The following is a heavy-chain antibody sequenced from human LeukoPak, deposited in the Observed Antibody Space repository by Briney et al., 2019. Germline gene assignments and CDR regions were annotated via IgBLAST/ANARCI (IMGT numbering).Heavy chain of an antibody. CDR3: ARDLWDLQSAFCL. CDR1: GGSVSTDTYY. D-gene: IGHD1-26*01. J-gene: IGHJ3*01. CDR2: IYYSGST. V-gene: IGHV4-61*01. Sequence: PSETLSLTCTVPGGSVSTDTYYWSWIRQPPGKGLEWIAYIYYSGSTNYNPSLMSRVTISVDTSKNQFSLKLRSVTAADTAVYYFARDLWDLQSAFCLGGQGTMVTVSS.